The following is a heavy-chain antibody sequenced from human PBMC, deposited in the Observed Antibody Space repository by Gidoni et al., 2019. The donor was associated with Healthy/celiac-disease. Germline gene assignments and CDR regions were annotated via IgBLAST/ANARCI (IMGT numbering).Heavy chain of an antibody. V-gene: IGHV3-21*01. J-gene: IGHJ3*02. D-gene: IGHD1-26*01. CDR3: ARDDYSGSLDAFDI. CDR1: GSTFSSYS. Sequence: EVQLVESGGGLVKPGGSLRLSCAAPGSTFSSYSRNWVRQAPGKGLEWVSSISSSRSYIYYADSVKGRFTISRDNAKNSLYLQMNSLRAEDTAVYYCARDDYSGSLDAFDIWGQGTMVTVSS. CDR2: ISSSRSYI.